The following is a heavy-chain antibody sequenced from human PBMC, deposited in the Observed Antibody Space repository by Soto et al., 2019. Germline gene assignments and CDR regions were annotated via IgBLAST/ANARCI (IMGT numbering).Heavy chain of an antibody. D-gene: IGHD5-18*01. V-gene: IGHV4-59*01. Sequence: SETLSLTCTVSGGSISSYYWSWIRQPPGKGLEWIGYIYYSGSTNYNPSLKSRVTISVDTSKNQFSLKLSSVTAADTAVYYCARVWLQYNWFDPWGQGTLVTVSS. J-gene: IGHJ5*02. CDR2: IYYSGST. CDR3: ARVWLQYNWFDP. CDR1: GGSISSYY.